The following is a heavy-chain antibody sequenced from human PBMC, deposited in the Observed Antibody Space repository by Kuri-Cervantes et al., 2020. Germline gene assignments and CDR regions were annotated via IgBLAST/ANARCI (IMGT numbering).Heavy chain of an antibody. CDR2: ISSSSSTI. CDR3: ARYGSGDFDI. J-gene: IGHJ3*02. V-gene: IGHV3-48*04. Sequence: GESLKISCAASGFTFSSYWMNWVRQAPGKGLEWVSYISSSSSTIYYADSVKGRFTISRDNAKNSLYLQMNSLRAEDTAVYYCARYGSGDFDIWGQGTMVTVSS. CDR1: GFTFSSYW. D-gene: IGHD3-3*01.